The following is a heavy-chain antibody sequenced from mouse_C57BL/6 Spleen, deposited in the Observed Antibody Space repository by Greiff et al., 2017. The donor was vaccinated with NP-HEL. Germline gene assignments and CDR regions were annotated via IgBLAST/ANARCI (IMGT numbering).Heavy chain of an antibody. Sequence: QVQLQQPGAELVMPGASVKLSCKASGYTFTSYWMHWVKQRPGQGLEWIGELDPSDSYTNYNQKFKGKSTLTVDKSSSTAYMQLSSLTSEDSAVYYCARYRAYDYISLDYWGQGTTLTVSS. CDR1: GYTFTSYW. D-gene: IGHD2-4*01. J-gene: IGHJ2*01. V-gene: IGHV1-69*01. CDR2: LDPSDSYT. CDR3: ARYRAYDYISLDY.